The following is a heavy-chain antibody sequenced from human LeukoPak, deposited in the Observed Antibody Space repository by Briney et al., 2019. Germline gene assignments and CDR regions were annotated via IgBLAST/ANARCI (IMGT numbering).Heavy chain of an antibody. J-gene: IGHJ4*02. D-gene: IGHD1-26*01. CDR2: IYHSGST. Sequence: SETLSLTCAVSGYSISSGYYWGWIRQPPGKGLEWIGIIYHSGSTYYNPSLKSRVTISVDTSKNQFSLRATSVTAADTAVYYCARHFVRSGSYWADYWGQGTLVTVSS. CDR1: GYSISSGYY. CDR3: ARHFVRSGSYWADY. V-gene: IGHV4-38-2*01.